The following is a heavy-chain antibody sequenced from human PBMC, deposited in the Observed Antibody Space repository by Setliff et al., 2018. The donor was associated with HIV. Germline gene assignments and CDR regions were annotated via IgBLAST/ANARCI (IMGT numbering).Heavy chain of an antibody. J-gene: IGHJ5*02. V-gene: IGHV1-69*08. Sequence: SVKVSCKASTGTFTTYRFTWVRQAPGQGLEWMGRIIPILGTANYAQNFQGRLTITADKSTSTTYMEPSSLRSEDTAIYYCARDRVPYSSSPSALDPWGQGTQVTVSS. CDR3: ARDRVPYSSSPSALDP. D-gene: IGHD2-2*01. CDR2: IIPILGTA. CDR1: TGTFTTYR.